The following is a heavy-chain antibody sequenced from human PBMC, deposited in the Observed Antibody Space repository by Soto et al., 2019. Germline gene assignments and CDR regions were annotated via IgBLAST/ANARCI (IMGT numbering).Heavy chain of an antibody. CDR3: ARGGYWDNNWFDP. J-gene: IGHJ5*02. V-gene: IGHV4-34*01. CDR2: INHSGST. Sequence: SETLSLTCAVYGGSFSGYYWSWIRQPPGKGLEWIGEINHSGSTNYNPSLKSRVTISVDTSKNQFSLKLSSVTAADTAVYYCARGGYWDNNWFDPWGQGTLVTVSS. D-gene: IGHD2-15*01. CDR1: GGSFSGYY.